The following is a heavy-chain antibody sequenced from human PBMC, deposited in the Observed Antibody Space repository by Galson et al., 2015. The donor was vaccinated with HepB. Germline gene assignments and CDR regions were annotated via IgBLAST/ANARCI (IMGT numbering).Heavy chain of an antibody. V-gene: IGHV3-23*01. CDR3: ATARDDFWSGYWFDS. D-gene: IGHD3-3*01. CDR1: GFTFSRYA. CDR2: ITGPGGGT. J-gene: IGHJ5*01. Sequence: SLRLSCAASGFTFSRYAMNWVRQAPGRGLEWLSSITGPGGGTYSADSVKGRFTISRDNSRNTLFLHIDSLRAEDTAVYYCATARDDFWSGYWFDSWGQGTLVTVSS.